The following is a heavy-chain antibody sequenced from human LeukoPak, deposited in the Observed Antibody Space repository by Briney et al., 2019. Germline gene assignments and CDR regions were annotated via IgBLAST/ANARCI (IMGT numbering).Heavy chain of an antibody. Sequence: GESLKISCKGSGYSFTNYWIGWVRQMPGKGLEWMGIIYPGDSDTRYSPSFQGQVTISADKSISTAYLQWSSLKASDTAIYYCARPSDSNTWSRRTFDLWGLGTMVTVFS. J-gene: IGHJ3*01. CDR1: GYSFTNYW. D-gene: IGHD6-13*01. CDR3: ARPSDSNTWSRRTFDL. CDR2: IYPGDSDT. V-gene: IGHV5-51*01.